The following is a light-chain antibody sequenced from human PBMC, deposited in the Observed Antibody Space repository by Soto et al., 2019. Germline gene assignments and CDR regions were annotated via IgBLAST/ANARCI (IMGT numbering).Light chain of an antibody. CDR1: QSISVW. CDR3: QHWHDYSWT. J-gene: IGKJ1*01. Sequence: DIHLTQSPSTLSASVGDRVTITCRASQSISVWLAWYQQKPGKAPNLLIYKTSSLETGVPSRFSGSGSGTEVTLTISSLQPDDFAPYYCQHWHDYSWTFGQGTKVEVK. CDR2: KTS. V-gene: IGKV1-5*03.